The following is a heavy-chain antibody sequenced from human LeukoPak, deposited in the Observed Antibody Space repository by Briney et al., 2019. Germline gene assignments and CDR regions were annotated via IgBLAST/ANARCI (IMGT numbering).Heavy chain of an antibody. V-gene: IGHV3-20*04. J-gene: IGHJ4*02. CDR2: INWNGGST. CDR3: ARDLGSTMVRGVNDY. D-gene: IGHD3-10*01. Sequence: GGSLRLSCAASGFTFDDYGMSWVRQAPGKGLEWVSGINWNGGSTGYADSVKGRFTISRDNAKNSLYLQMNSLRAEDTAVYYCARDLGSTMVRGVNDYWGQGTLVTVSS. CDR1: GFTFDDYG.